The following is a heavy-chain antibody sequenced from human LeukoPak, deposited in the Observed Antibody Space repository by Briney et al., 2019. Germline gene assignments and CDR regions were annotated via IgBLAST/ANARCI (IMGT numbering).Heavy chain of an antibody. Sequence: SETLSLTCAVYGGSFSGYYWCWIRQPPGKGLEWIGEINHSGSTYYNPSLKSRVTISVDTSKNQFSLKLSSVTAADTAVYYCAAYGTIFGVVIDYWGQGTLVTVSS. J-gene: IGHJ4*02. V-gene: IGHV4-34*01. CDR2: INHSGST. CDR3: AAYGTIFGVVIDY. CDR1: GGSFSGYY. D-gene: IGHD3-3*01.